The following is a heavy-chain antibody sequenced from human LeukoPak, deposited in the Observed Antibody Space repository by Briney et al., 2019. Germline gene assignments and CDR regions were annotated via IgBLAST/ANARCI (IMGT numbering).Heavy chain of an antibody. CDR1: GFEFGAYA. CDR2: LSGTGGST. V-gene: IGHV3-23*01. Sequence: GGSLRLSCEASGFEFGAYAMTWVRQAPGKGLEWVSTLSGTGGSTYYADSVKGRFTISRDNSENTLFLQMNSLKAEDTAIYYCAKNRRVEATPVDYWGQGTLVTVSS. D-gene: IGHD2-15*01. J-gene: IGHJ4*02. CDR3: AKNRRVEATPVDY.